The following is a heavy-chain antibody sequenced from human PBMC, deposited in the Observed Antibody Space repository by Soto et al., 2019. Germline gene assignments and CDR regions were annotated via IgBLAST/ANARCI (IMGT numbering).Heavy chain of an antibody. CDR3: ARAGQYYDSSGYAN. CDR1: GYSFGTSG. CDR2: ISAYNGNT. D-gene: IGHD3-22*01. Sequence: QVKLVQSGTEVKKPGASVKVSCKASGYSFGTSGISWVRQAPGQGLEWMGWISAYNGNTNYDQKLQDRATMTTDTSTNTAYLELRSLRSDDTAVYYCARAGQYYDSSGYANWGQGTLVT. J-gene: IGHJ4*02. V-gene: IGHV1-18*01.